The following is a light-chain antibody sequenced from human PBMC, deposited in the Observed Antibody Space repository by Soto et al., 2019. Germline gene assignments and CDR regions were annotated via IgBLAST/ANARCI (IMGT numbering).Light chain of an antibody. V-gene: IGLV1-44*01. CDR2: SNT. CDR1: GSNIGSHA. CDR3: AAWDDRLNGWV. J-gene: IGLJ3*02. Sequence: QSVLTQPPSASGTPGQRVTFSCSGSGSNIGSHAVNWYQQLPGTAPKLLIYSNTQRPSGVPDRFSGSKSGTSASLAISGLQSEDEAYYYCAAWDDRLNGWVFGGGTKLTVL.